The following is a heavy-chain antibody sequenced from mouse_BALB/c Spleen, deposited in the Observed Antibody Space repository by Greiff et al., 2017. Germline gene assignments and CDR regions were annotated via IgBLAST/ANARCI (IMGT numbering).Heavy chain of an antibody. J-gene: IGHJ1*01. CDR3: ARRELPYWYFDV. V-gene: IGHV1S81*02. Sequence: QVQLQQPGAELVKPGASVKLSCKASGYTFTSYWMHWVKQRPGQGLEWIGEINPSNGRTNYNEKFKSKATLTVDKSSSTAYMQLSSLTSEDSAVYYWARRELPYWYFDVWGAGTTVTVSA. CDR2: INPSNGRT. CDR1: GYTFTSYW.